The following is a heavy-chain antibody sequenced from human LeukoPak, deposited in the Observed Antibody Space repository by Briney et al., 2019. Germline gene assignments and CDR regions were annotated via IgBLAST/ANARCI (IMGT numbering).Heavy chain of an antibody. Sequence: ASVKVSCKASGYTFTSYGISWVRQAPGQGLEWMGWISAYNGNTNYAQKLQGRVTLTTDTSTSTAYMELRSLRSDDTAVYYCARDSIVGPTKGAFDIWGQGTMATVSS. J-gene: IGHJ3*02. CDR1: GYTFTSYG. V-gene: IGHV1-18*01. CDR3: ARDSIVGPTKGAFDI. CDR2: ISAYNGNT. D-gene: IGHD1-26*01.